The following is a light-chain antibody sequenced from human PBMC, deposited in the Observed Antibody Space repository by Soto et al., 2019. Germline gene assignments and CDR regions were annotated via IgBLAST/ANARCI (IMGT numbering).Light chain of an antibody. V-gene: IGLV2-11*01. CDR2: VVS. J-gene: IGLJ1*01. Sequence: QSALTQPHSVSGSPGQPVTISCTGTSVDVGAYDFVSWYQQHPGKAPKLLIYVVSGRPSRVPDRFSGSKSGNAASLTISGLQAEDEADYYCSSFTTSHTYIFGTGTKLTVL. CDR3: SSFTTSHTYI. CDR1: SVDVGAYDF.